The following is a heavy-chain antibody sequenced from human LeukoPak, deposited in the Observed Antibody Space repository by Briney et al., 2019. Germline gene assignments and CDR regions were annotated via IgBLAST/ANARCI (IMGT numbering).Heavy chain of an antibody. CDR1: GFTFSSYS. D-gene: IGHD3-22*01. CDR3: ARYAPAYYYDSSGYYYVGGFDY. CDR2: ISSSSSTI. J-gene: IGHJ4*02. V-gene: IGHV3-48*04. Sequence: GGSLRLSCAASGFTFSSYSMNWVRQAPGKGLEWVSYISSSSSTIYYADSVKGRFTISRDNAKDSLYLQMNSLRAEDTAVYYCARYAPAYYYDSSGYYYVGGFDYWGQGTLVTVSS.